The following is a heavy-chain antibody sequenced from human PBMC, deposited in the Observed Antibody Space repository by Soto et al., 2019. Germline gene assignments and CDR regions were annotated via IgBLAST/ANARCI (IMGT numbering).Heavy chain of an antibody. CDR1: GYNFAGYW. Sequence: GESLKISCKGSGYNFAGYWIAWVRQMPGKGLELMGIIYPSDSDTRYRPSFQGQVTISADKSISSAYLQWSSLRASDTAMYYCARGGVSTRTFDYWGQGTPVTVS. CDR2: IYPSDSDT. V-gene: IGHV5-51*01. J-gene: IGHJ4*02. D-gene: IGHD3-3*01. CDR3: ARGGVSTRTFDY.